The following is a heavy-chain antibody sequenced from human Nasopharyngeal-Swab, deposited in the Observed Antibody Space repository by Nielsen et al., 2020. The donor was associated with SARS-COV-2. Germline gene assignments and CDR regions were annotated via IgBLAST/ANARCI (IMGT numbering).Heavy chain of an antibody. CDR3: ARFGPGYSSGWYGNDY. CDR2: MNPNSGNT. CDR1: GYSITSND. J-gene: IGHJ4*02. V-gene: IGHV1-8*01. D-gene: IGHD6-19*01. Sequence: ASEQVTCKASGYSITSNDINRGRQATGQGLERMGWMNPNSGNTGYAQKFQGRVTMTRNTSISTAYMELISLSSEDTAVYYCARFGPGYSSGWYGNDYWGQGTLVTVSS.